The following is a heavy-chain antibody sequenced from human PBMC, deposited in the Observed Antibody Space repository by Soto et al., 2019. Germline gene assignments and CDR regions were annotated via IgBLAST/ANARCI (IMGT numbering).Heavy chain of an antibody. CDR2: IYYIGTT. CDR3: ARGYNFSLDS. D-gene: IGHD1-1*01. Sequence: PSETLSLTCTVTGGSINSGGHYWSWVRQHPGKGLEWLGHIYYIGTTYYNPSLKSRLTISSDTSKNQFSLRLTSVTAADTAVYYCARGYNFSLDSWGQGTLVTVSS. J-gene: IGHJ5*01. CDR1: GGSINSGGHY. V-gene: IGHV4-31*03.